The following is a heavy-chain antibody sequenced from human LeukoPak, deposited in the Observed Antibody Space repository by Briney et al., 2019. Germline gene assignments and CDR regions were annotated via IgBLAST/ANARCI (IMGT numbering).Heavy chain of an antibody. CDR2: ISSSGSIM. CDR1: GFAFSDYE. Sequence: GGSLRLSCASSGFAFSDYEMNWVGQAPGKGLEWVSYISSSGSIMYHADSVKGRFTISRDNAKRSLFLQMNSLRVEDTAVYYCARTMWGFDYWGQGTLVTVSS. CDR3: ARTMWGFDY. J-gene: IGHJ4*02. V-gene: IGHV3-48*03. D-gene: IGHD7-27*01.